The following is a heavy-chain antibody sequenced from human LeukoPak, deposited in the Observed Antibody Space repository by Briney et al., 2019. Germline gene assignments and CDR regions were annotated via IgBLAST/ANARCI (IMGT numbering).Heavy chain of an antibody. Sequence: SETLSLTCTVSGGSISGTSYYWGWIRQSPGKGLEWIGSIIYSGSTYYNPSLMSRVTMSVDTSENRFSLNLSSVTAADTAIYYCARDWNYYDTSGYHRPFDYWGQGTLVTVSS. D-gene: IGHD3-22*01. CDR2: IIYSGST. CDR3: ARDWNYYDTSGYHRPFDY. CDR1: GGSISGTSYY. V-gene: IGHV4-39*07. J-gene: IGHJ4*02.